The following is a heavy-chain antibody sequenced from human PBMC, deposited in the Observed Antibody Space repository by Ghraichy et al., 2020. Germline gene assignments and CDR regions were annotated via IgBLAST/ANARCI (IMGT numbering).Heavy chain of an antibody. CDR2: IYWDDDK. V-gene: IGHV2-5*02. J-gene: IGHJ4*02. CDR1: GFSLSTSGVG. CDR3: AHGTSTTGMRVRGGGGFFDY. D-gene: IGHD1-1*01. Sequence: SGPTLVKPTQTLTLTCTFSGFSLSTSGVGVGWIRQPPGKALEWLALIYWDDDKRYSPSLKSRLTITKDTSKNQVVLTMTNMDPVDTATYYCAHGTSTTGMRVRGGGGFFDYWGQGTLVTVSS.